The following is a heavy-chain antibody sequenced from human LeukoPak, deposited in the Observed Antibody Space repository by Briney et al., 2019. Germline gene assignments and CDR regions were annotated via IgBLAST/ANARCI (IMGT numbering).Heavy chain of an antibody. Sequence: SVKVSCKASGGTFSSYAISWVRQAPGQGLEWMGGIIPIFGTANYAQKSQGRVTITTDESTSTAYMELSSLRSEDTAVYYCARGARGADYYYYYYMDVWGKGTTVTVSS. J-gene: IGHJ6*03. D-gene: IGHD1-26*01. V-gene: IGHV1-69*05. CDR3: ARGARGADYYYYYYMDV. CDR1: GGTFSSYA. CDR2: IIPIFGTA.